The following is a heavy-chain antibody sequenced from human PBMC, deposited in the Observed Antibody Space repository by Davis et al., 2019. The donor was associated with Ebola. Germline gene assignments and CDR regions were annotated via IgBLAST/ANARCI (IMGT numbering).Heavy chain of an antibody. Sequence: ASVKVSCKASGYTFTSYGISWVRQAPGQGLEWMGWISAYNGNTNYAQKFQGRVTITADKSTSTAYMELSSLRSEDTAVYYCARDRLGYCSGGSCFNWFDPWGQGTLVTVSS. V-gene: IGHV1-18*01. D-gene: IGHD2-15*01. CDR2: ISAYNGNT. J-gene: IGHJ5*02. CDR1: GYTFTSYG. CDR3: ARDRLGYCSGGSCFNWFDP.